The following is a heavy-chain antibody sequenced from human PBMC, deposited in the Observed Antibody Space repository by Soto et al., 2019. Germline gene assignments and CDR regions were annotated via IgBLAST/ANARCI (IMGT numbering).Heavy chain of an antibody. CDR3: AKGSYTNYNWFDP. V-gene: IGHV3-23*01. CDR2: LSGSGDNT. J-gene: IGHJ5*02. D-gene: IGHD4-4*01. Sequence: EVQLLESGGGLVQPGGSLRLSCAASGFTFSNHAMSWVRQAPGKGLEWVSSLSGSGDNTYHADSVKGRFTVSRDNSKNTLYLQMSCLRVEDTAVYYCAKGSYTNYNWFDPWGQGTLVTVSS. CDR1: GFTFSNHA.